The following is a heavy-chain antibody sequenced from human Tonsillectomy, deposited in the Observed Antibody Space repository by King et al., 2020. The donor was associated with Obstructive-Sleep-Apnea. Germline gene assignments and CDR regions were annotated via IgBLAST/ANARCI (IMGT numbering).Heavy chain of an antibody. CDR3: AKRVDTAMVFDY. CDR1: RFTCINYA. V-gene: IGHV3-23*04. CDR2: INTGCGTT. J-gene: IGHJ4*02. Sequence: VQLVESGGGLVQPGGSLRLSCSASRFTCINYAMTLVGKAPGKGLEWGSAINTGCGTTYYADSGKGRFTISRDHSKNTLYLQMNSLRAEDTAVYYCAKRVDTAMVFDYWGQGTLVTVSS. D-gene: IGHD5-18*01.